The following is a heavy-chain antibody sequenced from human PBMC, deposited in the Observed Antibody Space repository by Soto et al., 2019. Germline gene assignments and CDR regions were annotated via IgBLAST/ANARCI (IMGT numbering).Heavy chain of an antibody. Sequence: ASVKVSCKASGYTFTSYGISWVRQAPGQGLEWMGWISAYNGNTNYAQKLQGRVTMTTDTSTSTAYMELRSLRSDDTAVYYCARDLRDGYNLYYFDYWGQGTLVTVSS. CDR3: ARDLRDGYNLYYFDY. CDR2: ISAYNGNT. D-gene: IGHD5-12*01. CDR1: GYTFTSYG. J-gene: IGHJ4*02. V-gene: IGHV1-18*01.